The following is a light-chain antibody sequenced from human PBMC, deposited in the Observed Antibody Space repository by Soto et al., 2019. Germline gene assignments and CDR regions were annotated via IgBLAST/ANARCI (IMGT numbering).Light chain of an antibody. V-gene: IGKV1-39*01. Sequence: DILTTQSPSSLSASVGDRVTISCRASQTIDHYLNWYRQKPGKAPTLLIHTASRLQTGVPSRFSGSGYGTQFTLTITSLQPGDFATYYCQQSYVTPSTFGQGTNLEIK. J-gene: IGKJ2*01. CDR1: QTIDHY. CDR2: TAS. CDR3: QQSYVTPST.